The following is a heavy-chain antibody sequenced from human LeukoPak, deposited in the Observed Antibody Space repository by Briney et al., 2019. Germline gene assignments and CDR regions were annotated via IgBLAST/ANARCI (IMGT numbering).Heavy chain of an antibody. CDR1: VFTFSRYA. Sequence: GGSLRLSCAASVFTFSRYAMSWVRQAPGKGLEWVSAISGSGGSTYYADSVKGRFTISRDNSKNTLYLQMNSLRAEDTALYYCAKGWELLPPDYFDYWGQGTLVTVSS. J-gene: IGHJ4*02. CDR2: ISGSGGST. D-gene: IGHD1-26*01. V-gene: IGHV3-23*01. CDR3: AKGWELLPPDYFDY.